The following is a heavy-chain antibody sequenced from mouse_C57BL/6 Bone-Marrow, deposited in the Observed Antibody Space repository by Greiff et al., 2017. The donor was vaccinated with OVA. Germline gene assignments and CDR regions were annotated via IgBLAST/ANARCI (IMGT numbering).Heavy chain of an antibody. CDR1: GYTFTSYW. CDR3: ARDSNYGLWYFDV. D-gene: IGHD2-5*01. Sequence: QVHVKQPGAELVKPGASVKLSCKASGYTFTSYWMQWVKQRPGQGLEWIGEIDPSDSYTNYNQKFKGKATLTVDTSSSTAYMQLSSLTSEDSAVYYCARDSNYGLWYFDVWGTGTTVTVSS. J-gene: IGHJ1*03. V-gene: IGHV1-50*01. CDR2: IDPSDSYT.